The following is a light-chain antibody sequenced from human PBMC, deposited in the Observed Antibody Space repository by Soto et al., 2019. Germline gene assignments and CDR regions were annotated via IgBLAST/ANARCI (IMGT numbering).Light chain of an antibody. V-gene: IGLV2-14*01. J-gene: IGLJ1*01. CDR1: SSDVGGYNF. CDR2: EVT. CDR3: SSYTSSSTNV. Sequence: QSALTQPASVSGSPGQSITISCTGTSSDVGGYNFVSWYQQDPGKAPKLMIFEVTNRPSGVSNRFSGSKSGNTASLTISGLQAEDEADYYCSSYTSSSTNVFGTGTKRTVL.